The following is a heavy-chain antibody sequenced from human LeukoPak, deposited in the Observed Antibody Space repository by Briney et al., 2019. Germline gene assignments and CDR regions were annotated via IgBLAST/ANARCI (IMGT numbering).Heavy chain of an antibody. V-gene: IGHV3-21*04. J-gene: IGHJ3*02. CDR1: GFTFSSYG. D-gene: IGHD6-6*01. CDR3: ARGGHIAARPGAFDI. Sequence: GGTLRLSCAASGFTFSSYGMSWVRQAPGKGLEWVSSISSSSSYIYYADSVKGRFTISRDNAKNSLYLQMNSLRAEDTALYYCARGGHIAARPGAFDIWGQGTMVTVSS. CDR2: ISSSSSYI.